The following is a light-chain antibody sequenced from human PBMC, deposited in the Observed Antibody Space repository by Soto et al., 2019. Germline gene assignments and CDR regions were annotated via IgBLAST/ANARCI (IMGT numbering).Light chain of an antibody. V-gene: IGKV1-5*01. CDR3: LQYHSYHT. Sequence: DIQMTQSPSTLSASVGDRVSITCRTSQSITTWLAWYQQKPGKAPKVLIYDASSLERGVPSRFSGSGSETEFTLTINSLQPDDFATYYCLQYHSYHTFGQGTKPEMK. J-gene: IGKJ2*01. CDR1: QSITTW. CDR2: DAS.